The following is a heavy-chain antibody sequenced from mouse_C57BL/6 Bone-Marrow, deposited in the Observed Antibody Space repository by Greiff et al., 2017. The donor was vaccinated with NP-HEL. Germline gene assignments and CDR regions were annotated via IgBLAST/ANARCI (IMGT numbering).Heavy chain of an antibody. V-gene: IGHV1-26*01. CDR2: INPNNGGT. J-gene: IGHJ4*01. D-gene: IGHD1-1*01. CDR3: ARDRFTTVVPYYAMDY. Sequence: EVQLQQSGPELVKPGASVKISCKASGYTFTDYYMNWVKQSHGKSLEWIGDINPNNGGTSYNQKFKGKATLTVDKSSSTAYMELRSLTSEDSAVYYCARDRFTTVVPYYAMDYWGQGTSVTVSS. CDR1: GYTFTDYY.